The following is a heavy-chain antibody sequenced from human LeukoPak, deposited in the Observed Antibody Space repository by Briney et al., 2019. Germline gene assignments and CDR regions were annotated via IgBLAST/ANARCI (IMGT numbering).Heavy chain of an antibody. CDR1: GFTFSIYT. CDR2: ITSSSSSI. J-gene: IGHJ4*02. Sequence: GGSLRLSCVASGFTFSIYTMSWVRQAPGKGLEWVSSITSSSSSIYSADSVKGRLTISRDNAKNSLYLEMNSLRDEDTAVYYCARDMAWGAYWGQGTLVTVSS. V-gene: IGHV3-21*01. CDR3: ARDMAWGAY. D-gene: IGHD4/OR15-4a*01.